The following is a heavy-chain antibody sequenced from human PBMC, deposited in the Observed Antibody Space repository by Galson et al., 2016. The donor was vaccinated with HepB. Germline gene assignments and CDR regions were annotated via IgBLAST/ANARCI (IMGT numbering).Heavy chain of an antibody. CDR2: IATGTGYI. CDR3: VRARTDYSGWWFLDY. V-gene: IGHV3-21*01. CDR1: GFTFSSSS. J-gene: IGHJ4*02. Sequence: SLRLSCAASGFTFSSSSMNWVRQAPGMGLEWVSYIATGTGYIYYADSVKGRFTISRDNANNSLYLQMNSLRAEDTALYYCVRARTDYSGWWFLDYWGQGTLVTVSS. D-gene: IGHD2-8*02.